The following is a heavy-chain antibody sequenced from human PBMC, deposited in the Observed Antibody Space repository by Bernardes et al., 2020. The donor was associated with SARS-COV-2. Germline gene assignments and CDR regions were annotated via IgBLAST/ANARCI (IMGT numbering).Heavy chain of an antibody. V-gene: IGHV3-30*18. CDR1: GFTFSSYG. CDR2: ISYDGNSK. Sequence: SLRLSCAASGFTFSSYGMHWVRQAPGKGLEWVALISYDGNSKYYGDSVKGRFTISRDNSKNTLYLQMNSLSTDDTGVFYCAKDHCRGTSCKTFDPWGQGTLVTVSS. D-gene: IGHD1-7*01. CDR3: AKDHCRGTSCKTFDP. J-gene: IGHJ5*02.